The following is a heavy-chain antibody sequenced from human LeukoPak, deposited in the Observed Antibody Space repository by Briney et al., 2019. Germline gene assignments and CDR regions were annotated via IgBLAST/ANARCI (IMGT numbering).Heavy chain of an antibody. D-gene: IGHD3-3*01. CDR3: ARARPWRFTIFGVVPPNYYYGMDV. J-gene: IGHJ6*02. CDR1: GGSFSGYY. CDR2: INHSGST. V-gene: IGHV4-34*01. Sequence: SETLSLTCAVHGGSFSGYYWSWIRQPPGKGLEWIGEINHSGSTNYNPSLKSRVTISVDTSKNQFSLKLSSVTAADTAVYYCARARPWRFTIFGVVPPNYYYGMDVWGQGTTVTVSS.